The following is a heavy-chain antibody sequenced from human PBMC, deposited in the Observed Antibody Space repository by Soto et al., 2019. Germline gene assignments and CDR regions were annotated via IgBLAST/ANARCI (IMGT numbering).Heavy chain of an antibody. D-gene: IGHD6-13*01. CDR2: ISSSGNSI. J-gene: IGHJ4*02. CDR1: GFTFSDYY. CDR3: ARRAAAGRSFDY. V-gene: IGHV3-11*01. Sequence: PGESLNISCSASGFTFSDYYMTWIRQAPGKGLEWVSYISSSGNSIYYADSVRGRFTVSRDNAKNSLFLQMNSLRAEDTAVYYCARRAAAGRSFDYWGLGTLVTVSA.